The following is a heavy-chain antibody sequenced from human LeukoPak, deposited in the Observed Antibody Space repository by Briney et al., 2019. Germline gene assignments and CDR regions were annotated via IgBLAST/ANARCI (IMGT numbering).Heavy chain of an antibody. Sequence: SETLSLTCTVSGASISSYYWSWIRQPPGKGLEWIGYIYYSGSTNYNPSLKSRVTISVDTSKNQFSLKLSSVTAADTAVYYCARIDGVRSRSYANWFDPWGQGTLVTVSS. D-gene: IGHD2-8*01. J-gene: IGHJ5*02. CDR3: ARIDGVRSRSYANWFDP. CDR1: GASISSYY. CDR2: IYYSGST. V-gene: IGHV4-59*01.